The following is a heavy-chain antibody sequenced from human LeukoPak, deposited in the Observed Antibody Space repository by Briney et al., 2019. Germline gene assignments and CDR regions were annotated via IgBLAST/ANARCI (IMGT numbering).Heavy chain of an antibody. V-gene: IGHV1-2*02. Sequence: ASVKVSCKASGYTFTGYYMHWVRQAPGQGLEWMGWINPNSGGTNYAQKFQGRVTMTRDTSISTAYMELSRLRSDDTAVYYCARGAEWERRTGYFDYWGQGTLVTVSS. CDR3: ARGAEWERRTGYFDY. J-gene: IGHJ4*02. CDR2: INPNSGGT. D-gene: IGHD1-26*01. CDR1: GYTFTGYY.